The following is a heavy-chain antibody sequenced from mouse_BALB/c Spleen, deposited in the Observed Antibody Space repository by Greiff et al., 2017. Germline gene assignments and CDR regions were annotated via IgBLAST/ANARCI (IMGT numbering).Heavy chain of an antibody. Sequence: EVHLVESGPGLVKPSQSLSLTCTVTGYSITSDYAWNWIRQFPGNKLEWMGYISYSGSTSYNPSLKSRISITRDTSKNQFFLQLNSVTTEDTATYYCAREGWNYAMDYWGQGTSVTVSS. V-gene: IGHV3-2*02. J-gene: IGHJ4*01. CDR2: ISYSGST. CDR1: GYSITSDYA. CDR3: AREGWNYAMDY.